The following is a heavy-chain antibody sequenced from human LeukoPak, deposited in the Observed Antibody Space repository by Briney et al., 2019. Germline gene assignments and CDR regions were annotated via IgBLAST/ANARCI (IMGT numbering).Heavy chain of an antibody. CDR2: IYYSGST. Sequence: PSETLSLTCAVYGGSFSGYYWSWIRQPPGKGLEWIGYIYYSGSTNYNPSLKSRVTISVDTSKNQFSLKLSSVTAADTAVYYCARWGSGRGEDYWGQGTLVTVSS. CDR1: GGSFSGYY. CDR3: ARWGSGRGEDY. D-gene: IGHD3-10*01. J-gene: IGHJ4*02. V-gene: IGHV4-59*01.